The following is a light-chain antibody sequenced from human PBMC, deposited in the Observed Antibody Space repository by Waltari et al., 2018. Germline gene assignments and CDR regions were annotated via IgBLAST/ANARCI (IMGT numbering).Light chain of an antibody. V-gene: IGLV2-23*02. CDR2: EVT. Sequence: QSALTQPASVSGSPGQSITISCTGTSSDVGRYVLVPWYQQPPGKAPKLMIYEVTKRASGVSDRFSGSKSGSTACLTNSGLQAEDEAHYYCCSDAGSSVFKVLFGGGTKLTVL. CDR3: CSDAGSSVFKVL. CDR1: SSDVGRYVL. J-gene: IGLJ2*01.